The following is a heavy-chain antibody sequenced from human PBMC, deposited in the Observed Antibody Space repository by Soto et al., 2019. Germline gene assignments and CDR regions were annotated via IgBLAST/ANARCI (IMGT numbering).Heavy chain of an antibody. CDR1: GFTFSSYS. CDR2: ISSSSSYI. D-gene: IGHD2-2*01. Sequence: GGSLRLSCAASGFTFSSYSMNWVRQAPGKGLEWVSSISSSSSYIYYADSVKGRFTISRDNAKNSLYLQMNSLRAEDRAVYYGAREKEYCSSTSCYASFGAFDIWGQGTMVTVSS. CDR3: AREKEYCSSTSCYASFGAFDI. J-gene: IGHJ3*02. V-gene: IGHV3-21*01.